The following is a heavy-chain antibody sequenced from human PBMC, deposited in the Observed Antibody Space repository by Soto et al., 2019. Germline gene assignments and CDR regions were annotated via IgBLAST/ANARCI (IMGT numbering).Heavy chain of an antibody. CDR2: ISGSGGST. CDR3: AKQGGYSSSSDSYYFDY. J-gene: IGHJ4*02. D-gene: IGHD6-6*01. CDR1: GFTFSSYA. Sequence: GGSLRLSCAASGFTFSSYAMSWVRQAPGKGLEWVSAISGSGGSTYYADSVKGRFTISRDNSKNTLYLQMNSLRAEDTAVYYCAKQGGYSSSSDSYYFDYWGQGTLVTVSS. V-gene: IGHV3-23*01.